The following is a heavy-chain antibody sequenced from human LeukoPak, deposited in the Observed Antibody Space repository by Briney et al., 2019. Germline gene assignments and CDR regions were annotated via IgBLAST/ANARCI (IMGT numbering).Heavy chain of an antibody. Sequence: PSQTLSLTCAISGDSVSSYSAGWNWIRQSPSRGLEWLGRTYYRSKWYSGYAVSVKSRLTINPDTSRNQVSLQLSSVTPEDTAVYFCARDRDGSSWYVFDSWGPGTLVTVSA. CDR1: GDSVSSYSAG. CDR2: TYYRSKWYS. V-gene: IGHV6-1*01. D-gene: IGHD6-13*01. CDR3: ARDRDGSSWYVFDS. J-gene: IGHJ4*02.